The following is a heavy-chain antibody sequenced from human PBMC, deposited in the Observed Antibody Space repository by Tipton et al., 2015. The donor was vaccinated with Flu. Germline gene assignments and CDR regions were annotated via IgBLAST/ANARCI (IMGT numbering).Heavy chain of an antibody. V-gene: IGHV4-59*01. J-gene: IGHJ4*02. D-gene: IGHD3-22*01. CDR2: IYYSGST. CDR3: ARRYYDSSGPLDY. CDR1: GGSINSYY. Sequence: TLSLTCTVSGGSINSYYWSWIRQPPGKGLEWIGYIYYSGSTNYNPSLKSRVTISVDTSKNQFSLKLSSVTAADTAVYYCARRYYDSSGPLDYWGQGTLVTVSS.